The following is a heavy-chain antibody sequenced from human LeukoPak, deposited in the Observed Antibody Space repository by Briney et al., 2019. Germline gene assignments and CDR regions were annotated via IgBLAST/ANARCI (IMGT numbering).Heavy chain of an antibody. CDR3: AKDSGRGTEGYFDY. CDR1: GFTFSSYG. D-gene: IGHD1-26*01. V-gene: IGHV3-33*06. CDR2: IWYDGSNK. J-gene: IGHJ4*02. Sequence: EGSLRLSCAASGFTFSSYGMHWVRQAPGKGLEWVAVIWYDGSNKYYADSVKGRFTISRDNSKNTLYLQMNSLRAEDTAVYYCAKDSGRGTEGYFDYWGQGTLVTVSS.